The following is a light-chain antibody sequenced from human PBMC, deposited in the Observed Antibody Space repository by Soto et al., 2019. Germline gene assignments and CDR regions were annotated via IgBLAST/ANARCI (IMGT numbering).Light chain of an antibody. V-gene: IGKV3-20*01. J-gene: IGKJ4*01. CDR3: QQLRMYPST. CDR1: QSVSNNY. CDR2: GAS. Sequence: EIVLTQSPGTLSLSPGERATLSCRASQSVSNNYLAWYQQKPGQAPRLLIYGASNRATGVPTRISGSGSGTDFALTITSLQAEDFATYYCQQLRMYPSTFGGGTKVDIK.